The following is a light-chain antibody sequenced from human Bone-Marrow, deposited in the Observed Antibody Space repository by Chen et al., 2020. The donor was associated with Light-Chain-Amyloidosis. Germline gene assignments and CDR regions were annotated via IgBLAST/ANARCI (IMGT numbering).Light chain of an antibody. CDR2: EVT. CDR3: SSYTITNTLV. V-gene: IGLV2-14*01. J-gene: IGLJ1*01. CDR1: SSDVGGDNH. Sequence: SAPTQPASASGSSGQSITTSCTGTSSDVGGDNHVSWYQQHPDKAPKLMIYEVTNRPSWVPDRFSGSKSDNTASLTISGLQTEDEADYFCSSYTITNTLVFGSGTRVTVL.